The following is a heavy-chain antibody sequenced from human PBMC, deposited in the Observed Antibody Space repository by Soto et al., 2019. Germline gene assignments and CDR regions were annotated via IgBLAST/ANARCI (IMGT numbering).Heavy chain of an antibody. CDR3: ARGVFYYYDSSGYSPDY. D-gene: IGHD3-22*01. J-gene: IGHJ4*02. V-gene: IGHV3-30-3*01. CDR1: GFTFSSYA. CDR2: ISYDGSKK. Sequence: GGSLRLSCAASGFTFSSYAMHWVRQAPGKGLEWVALISYDGSKKNYADSVKGRFTISRDNSKNMMYLQMNSLRPEDTAVYYCARGVFYYYDSSGYSPDYWGQGTLVTVSS.